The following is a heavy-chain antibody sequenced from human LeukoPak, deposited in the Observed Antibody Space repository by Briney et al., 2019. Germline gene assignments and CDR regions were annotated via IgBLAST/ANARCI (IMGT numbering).Heavy chain of an antibody. CDR3: ARGRSSGWYMY. V-gene: IGHV3-48*03. Sequence: GGSLRLSCAASGFTFSSYEMNWVRQAPGKGLEWVSYISSGGSTIYYADSVKGRFTISRDNAKNSLYLQMNSLRAEDTAVYYCARGRSSGWYMYWGQGTLVTVSS. CDR2: ISSGGSTI. D-gene: IGHD6-19*01. J-gene: IGHJ4*02. CDR1: GFTFSSYE.